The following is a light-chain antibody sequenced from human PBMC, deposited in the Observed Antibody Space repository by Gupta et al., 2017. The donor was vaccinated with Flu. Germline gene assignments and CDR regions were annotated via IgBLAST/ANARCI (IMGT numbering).Light chain of an antibody. CDR2: DVS. V-gene: IGLV2-14*03. J-gene: IGLJ3*02. CDR1: SSDIGSYKY. CDR3: HSYTNSLTRV. Sequence: SFTISCTGTSSDIGSYKYVPWYQQPPDRAPQLIIYDVSYRPSGISDRFSGSKSGNTASLTITGLRAEDEANYFCHSYTNSLTRVFGGGTKLTVL.